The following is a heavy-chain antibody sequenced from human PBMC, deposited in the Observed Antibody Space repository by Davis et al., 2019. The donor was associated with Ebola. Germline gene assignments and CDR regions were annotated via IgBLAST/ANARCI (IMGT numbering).Heavy chain of an antibody. Sequence: SEILSPTCTVPGAPISSYYWSWIRQPPGKGPEWFGYIYYSGSTNYNPSLKSRVTIYVDTSKNQFTLKLSFMTVADTAVYYCSRGDYSFDYWGQRTLVTVSS. D-gene: IGHD4-11*01. CDR3: SRGDYSFDY. CDR2: IYYSGST. V-gene: IGHV4-59*12. J-gene: IGHJ4*02. CDR1: GAPISSYY.